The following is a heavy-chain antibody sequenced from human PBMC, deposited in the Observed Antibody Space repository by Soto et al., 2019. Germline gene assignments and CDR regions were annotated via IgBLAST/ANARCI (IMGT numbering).Heavy chain of an antibody. J-gene: IGHJ6*02. V-gene: IGHV3-13*05. CDR2: IGIAGDP. Sequence: GGSLRLSCAASGFIFNTYDMHWVRQAAGKGLEWVSVIGIAGDPYYADSMKGRFTISRESAKNSLYLQMNSLRAGDTAVYYCAQGTGASTYCYGMDVWGHGTTVTVSS. CDR3: AQGTGASTYCYGMDV. D-gene: IGHD3-9*01. CDR1: GFIFNTYD.